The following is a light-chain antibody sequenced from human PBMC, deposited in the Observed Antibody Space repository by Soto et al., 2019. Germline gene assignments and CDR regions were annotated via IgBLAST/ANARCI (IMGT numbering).Light chain of an antibody. Sequence: QSALTQPASVSGSPGQSITISCTGTSSDVGGYNYVSWYQHHPGKAPKPMIYEVSNRPSGFSSRFSGSKSGNTASLTISGLQAEDEADYYCSSYAGSSTYYVFGTGTQLTVL. V-gene: IGLV2-14*01. CDR2: EVS. CDR1: SSDVGGYNY. CDR3: SSYAGSSTYYV. J-gene: IGLJ1*01.